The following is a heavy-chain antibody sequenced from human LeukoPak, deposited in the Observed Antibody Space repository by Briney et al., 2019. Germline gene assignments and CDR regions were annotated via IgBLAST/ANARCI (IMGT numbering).Heavy chain of an antibody. V-gene: IGHV1-24*01. CDR1: GYTLTELS. CDR2: FDPEDGET. CDR3: ARVGITKYYYHMDV. J-gene: IGHJ6*03. Sequence: GASVKVSCKVSGYTLTELSMHWVRQAPRKGLEWMGGFDPEDGETIYAQKFQGRVTMTTDTSSTTAYMELRGLISDDTAIYYCARVGITKYYYHMDVWGKGTTVIVSS. D-gene: IGHD3-3*01.